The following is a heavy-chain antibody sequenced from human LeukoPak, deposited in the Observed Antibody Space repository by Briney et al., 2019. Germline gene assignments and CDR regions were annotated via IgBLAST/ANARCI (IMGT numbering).Heavy chain of an antibody. CDR3: AELGITMIGGV. CDR1: GFTFSSYE. J-gene: IGHJ6*04. CDR2: ISSSGSTI. V-gene: IGHV3-48*03. Sequence: GGSLRLSCAASGFTFSSYEMNWVRQAPGKGLEWVSYISSSGSTIYYADSVKGRFTFSRDNAKNSLYLQMNSLRAEDTAVYYCAELGITMIGGVRGKGTTVTISS. D-gene: IGHD3-10*02.